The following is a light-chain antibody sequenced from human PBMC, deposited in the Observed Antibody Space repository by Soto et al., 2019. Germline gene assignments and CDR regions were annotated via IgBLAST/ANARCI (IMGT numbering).Light chain of an antibody. V-gene: IGLV2-14*01. J-gene: IGLJ2*01. CDR1: SSDVGGYNY. CDR2: DVS. Sequence: QSALTQPASVSGSPGQSITISCTGTSSDVGGYNYVSWYQQHPGKAPKLMIYDVSNRSSGVSNRFSGSKSGNTASLTISGLPAEDEADYYGSSYTSSSTVVFGGGTKLTVL. CDR3: SSYTSSSTVV.